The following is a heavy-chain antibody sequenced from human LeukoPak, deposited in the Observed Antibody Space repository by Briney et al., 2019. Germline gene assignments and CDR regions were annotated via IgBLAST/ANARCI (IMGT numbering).Heavy chain of an antibody. Sequence: GGSLRLSCAASGFTFSSYAMHWVRQAPGKGLEYVSAISSNGGSTYYANSVKGRFTISRDNSKNTLYLQMGSLRAEDMAVYYCARDKGITGTTLNWFDPWGQGTLVTVSS. J-gene: IGHJ5*02. CDR2: ISSNGGST. D-gene: IGHD1-20*01. CDR3: ARDKGITGTTLNWFDP. CDR1: GFTFSSYA. V-gene: IGHV3-64*01.